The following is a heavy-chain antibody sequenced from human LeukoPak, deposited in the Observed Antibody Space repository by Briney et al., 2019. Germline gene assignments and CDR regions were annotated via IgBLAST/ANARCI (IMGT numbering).Heavy chain of an antibody. CDR1: GGTFSSYA. CDR2: IIPILGIA. Sequence: SVTVSCKASGGTFSSYAISWVRQAPGQGLEWMGRIIPILGIANYAQKFQGRVTITADKSTSTAYMELSSLRSEDTAVYYCARDKSLPYYYDSSGYVDDYWGQGTLVTVSS. D-gene: IGHD3-22*01. CDR3: ARDKSLPYYYDSSGYVDDY. J-gene: IGHJ4*02. V-gene: IGHV1-69*04.